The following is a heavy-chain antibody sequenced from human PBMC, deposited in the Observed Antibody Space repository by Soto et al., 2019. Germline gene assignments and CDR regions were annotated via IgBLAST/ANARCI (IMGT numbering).Heavy chain of an antibody. Sequence: QVQLVQSGAEVKKPGASVKVSCKASGYTFTSYYMHWVRQAPGQGLEWMGIINPSGGSTSYAQKFQGRGTMTRDPSTSTVYMELSSLRSEDTAGYYWAGVSSWSRFDYWGQGTLVTVSS. CDR2: INPSGGST. CDR3: AGVSSWSRFDY. J-gene: IGHJ4*02. V-gene: IGHV1-46*01. CDR1: GYTFTSYY. D-gene: IGHD6-13*01.